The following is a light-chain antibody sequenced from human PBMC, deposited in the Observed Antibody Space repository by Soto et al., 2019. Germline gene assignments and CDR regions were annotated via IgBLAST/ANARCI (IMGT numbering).Light chain of an antibody. Sequence: EIVMTQSPGTLSVSPGERVIFSCRASQSVSSNLAWYQRKRGQTPRLLIYGASTRATGIPDRFSGSASGTDFTLTISSLQPEDVATYYCQKYNSPPRTFGQGTKVDIK. J-gene: IGKJ1*01. V-gene: IGKV3-15*01. CDR2: GAS. CDR1: QSVSSN. CDR3: QKYNSPPRT.